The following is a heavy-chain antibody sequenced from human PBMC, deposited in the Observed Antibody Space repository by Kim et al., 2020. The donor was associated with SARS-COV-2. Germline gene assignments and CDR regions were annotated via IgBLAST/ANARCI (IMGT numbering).Heavy chain of an antibody. Sequence: SVKGRCTLTRDKSKSTVYLQMNSLSAEDTAIYYCANLYGDYDAYWGQGTLVTVSS. J-gene: IGHJ4*02. D-gene: IGHD4-17*01. CDR3: ANLYGDYDAY. V-gene: IGHV3-23*01.